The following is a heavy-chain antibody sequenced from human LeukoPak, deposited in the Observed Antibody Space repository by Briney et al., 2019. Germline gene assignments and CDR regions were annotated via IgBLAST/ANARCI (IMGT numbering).Heavy chain of an antibody. CDR3: ARDGGYHDISGNYPISY. CDR2: TYYRSKWYN. Sequence: SQTLSLTCAISGDSVSSSSAAWNWIRQSPSRGLEWLGRTYYRSKWYNDYAVSVKSRITINPDTSKNQFSLQLNSVTPEDTAVYYCARDGGYHDISGNYPISYWGQGTLVTVSS. J-gene: IGHJ4*02. D-gene: IGHD3-22*01. V-gene: IGHV6-1*01. CDR1: GDSVSSSSAA.